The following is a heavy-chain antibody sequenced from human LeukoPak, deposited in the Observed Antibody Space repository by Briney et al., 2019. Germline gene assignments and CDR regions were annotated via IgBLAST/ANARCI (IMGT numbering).Heavy chain of an antibody. CDR1: GYTFTSYA. J-gene: IGHJ3*02. CDR3: ASGVGGNYLGDAFDI. V-gene: IGHV1-3*01. Sequence: ASVKVSCKASGYTFTSYAMHWVRQAPGQRLEWMGWINAGNGNTKYSQEFQGRVTITRDTSASTAYMELSSLRSEDTAVYYCASGVGGNYLGDAFDIWGQGTMVTVSS. D-gene: IGHD1-26*01. CDR2: INAGNGNT.